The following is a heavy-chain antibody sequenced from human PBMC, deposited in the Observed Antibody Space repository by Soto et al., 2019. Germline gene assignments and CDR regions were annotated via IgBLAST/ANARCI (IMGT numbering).Heavy chain of an antibody. CDR3: ARDGIGGTVFRGYLDY. CDR2: IRFDGSNE. J-gene: IGHJ4*02. CDR1: GGIFHGYG. Sequence: QEQLVESGGGVVQPGTSLRLSCAVPGGIFHGYGMHWVRQAPGKGLEWVAIIRFDGSNEEYADSVKGRFTISRDNSKNTLYLQMNTLGAEDTVVYYCARDGIGGTVFRGYLDYWGRGTVVTVSS. V-gene: IGHV3-33*01. D-gene: IGHD1-7*01.